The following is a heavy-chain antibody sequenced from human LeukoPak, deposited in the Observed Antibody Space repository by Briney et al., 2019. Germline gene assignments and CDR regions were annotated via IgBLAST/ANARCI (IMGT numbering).Heavy chain of an antibody. CDR1: GGSISSYY. CDR2: IYTSGST. Sequence: SETLSLTCTVSGGSISSYYWSWIRQPAGKGLEWIGRIYTSGSTNYNPSLKSRVTISVDKSKNQFSLKLSSVTAADTAVYYYARTPPSYYFDYWGQGTLVTVSS. V-gene: IGHV4-4*07. J-gene: IGHJ4*02. CDR3: ARTPPSYYFDY. D-gene: IGHD2-15*01.